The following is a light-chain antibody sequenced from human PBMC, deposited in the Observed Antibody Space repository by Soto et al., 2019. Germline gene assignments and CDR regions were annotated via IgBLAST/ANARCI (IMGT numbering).Light chain of an antibody. CDR3: PAWDDSLKGVV. CDR1: RSNIGSTT. J-gene: IGLJ2*01. Sequence: QSVLTQPPSASGTPGQRVTISCSGSRSNIGSTTVNWYQQLPGTAPKLLIYSNNQRPSGVPDRFAGSKSGTSASLAISGLQSEDEAESDCPAWDDSLKGVVFGGGTKLTVL. V-gene: IGLV1-44*01. CDR2: SNN.